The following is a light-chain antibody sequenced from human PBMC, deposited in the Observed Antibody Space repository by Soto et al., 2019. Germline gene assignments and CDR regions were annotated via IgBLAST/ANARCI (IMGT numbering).Light chain of an antibody. J-gene: IGLJ2*01. CDR1: SSDVGSYNR. V-gene: IGLV2-18*02. CDR3: SSYTSGTTYVV. CDR2: EVS. Sequence: QSALTQPPSVSGSPGQSVTISCTGTSSDVGSYNRVSWYQQPPGTAPKLMIYEVSNRPSGVPDRFSGSKSGNTASLTISGLRAEDEADYYCSSYTSGTTYVVFGGGTKLTVL.